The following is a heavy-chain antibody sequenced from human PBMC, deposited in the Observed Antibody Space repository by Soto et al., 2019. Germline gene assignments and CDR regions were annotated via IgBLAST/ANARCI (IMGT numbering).Heavy chain of an antibody. V-gene: IGHV3-23*01. CDR2: ISYRGDST. CDR1: GFTSSTYA. D-gene: IGHD2-2*01. Sequence: EVQLLESGGGLVQPGGSLRLSCAASGFTSSTYAMSWVRQAPGKGLEWVSTISYRGDSTYYADSVKGRFTISRDSSKNTLSLQMNSLRAEDTATYYCAGLGYCSTTSCLAWGQGTLVAVSS. CDR3: AGLGYCSTTSCLA. J-gene: IGHJ5*02.